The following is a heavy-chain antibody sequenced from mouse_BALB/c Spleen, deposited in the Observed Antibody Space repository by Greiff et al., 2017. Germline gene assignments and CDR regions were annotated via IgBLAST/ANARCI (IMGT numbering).Heavy chain of an antibody. Sequence: VQLQQSGAELVRPGSSVKISCKASGYAFSSYWMNWVKQRPGQGLEWIGQIYPGDGDTNYNGKFKGKATLTADKSSSTAYMQLSSLTSEDSAVYFCARGGLRPRDFDYWGQGTTLTVSS. J-gene: IGHJ2*01. CDR1: GYAFSSYW. CDR3: ARGGLRPRDFDY. V-gene: IGHV1-80*01. CDR2: IYPGDGDT. D-gene: IGHD1-1*01.